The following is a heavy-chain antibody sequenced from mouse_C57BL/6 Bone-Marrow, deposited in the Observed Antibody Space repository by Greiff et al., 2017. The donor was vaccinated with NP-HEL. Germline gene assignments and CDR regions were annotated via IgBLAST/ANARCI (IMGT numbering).Heavy chain of an antibody. J-gene: IGHJ4*01. Sequence: VQLQQSGPVLVKPGASVKMSCKASGYTFTDYYMNWVKQSHGKSLEWIGVINPYNGGTSYNQKFKGKATLTVDKSSSTAYMELNSLTSEDSAVYYCARYGVVTTDYAMDYWGQGTSVTVSS. CDR1: GYTFTDYY. V-gene: IGHV1-19*01. D-gene: IGHD2-12*01. CDR3: ARYGVVTTDYAMDY. CDR2: INPYNGGT.